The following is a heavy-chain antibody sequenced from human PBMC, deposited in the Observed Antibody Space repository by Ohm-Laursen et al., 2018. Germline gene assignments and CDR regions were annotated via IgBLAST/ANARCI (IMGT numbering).Heavy chain of an antibody. Sequence: SLRLSCTASGFTFSSYEMNWVRQAPGKGLEWVSYISSSGSTIHYADSVKGRFTISRDNAKNSLYPQMNSLRAEDTAIYYCASNTTGTTDAFDIWGQGTMVTVSS. D-gene: IGHD1-1*01. CDR1: GFTFSSYE. CDR3: ASNTTGTTDAFDI. V-gene: IGHV3-48*03. J-gene: IGHJ3*02. CDR2: ISSSGSTI.